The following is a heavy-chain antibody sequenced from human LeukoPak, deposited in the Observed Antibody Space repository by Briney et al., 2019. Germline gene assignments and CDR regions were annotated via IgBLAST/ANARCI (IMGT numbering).Heavy chain of an antibody. Sequence: PSETLSLTCTVSGDSINNYYWNWIRQPPGKGLEWIGSVYYSGSTNYNPSLKSRVTISVDTSKNQFSLKLSSVTAADTAVYYCARDGERAARHYWGQGTLVTVSS. J-gene: IGHJ4*02. CDR1: GDSINNYY. CDR2: VYYSGST. V-gene: IGHV4-59*12. D-gene: IGHD6-6*01. CDR3: ARDGERAARHY.